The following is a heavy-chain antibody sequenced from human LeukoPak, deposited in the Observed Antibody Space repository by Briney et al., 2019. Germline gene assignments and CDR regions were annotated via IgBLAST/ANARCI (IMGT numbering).Heavy chain of an antibody. D-gene: IGHD3-10*01. V-gene: IGHV4-61*02. CDR3: ARGRSSMVRGYYYYYMDV. J-gene: IGHJ6*03. CDR1: GDSISSGIYF. Sequence: PSHTLSLTCTVSGDSISSGIYFWSWIRQPAGKGLEWIGRIYSSGTTNYSPSLKSRVTISVDTSKNQFSLKLSSVTAADTAVYYCARGRSSMVRGYYYYYMDVWGKGTTVTISS. CDR2: IYSSGTT.